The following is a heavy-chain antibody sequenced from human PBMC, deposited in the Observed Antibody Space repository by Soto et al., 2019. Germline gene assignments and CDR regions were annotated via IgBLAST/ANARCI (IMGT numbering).Heavy chain of an antibody. J-gene: IGHJ4*02. Sequence: APAKVSCKASGYTFTSYGISWVRQAPGQGLEWMGWISAYNGNTNYAQKLPGRVTMTTDTDTSTAYMELRSLRSDDTAVYYCARDRLWDYGDYGIDYWGQGTLVTVSS. CDR3: ARDRLWDYGDYGIDY. V-gene: IGHV1-18*01. D-gene: IGHD4-17*01. CDR1: GYTFTSYG. CDR2: ISAYNGNT.